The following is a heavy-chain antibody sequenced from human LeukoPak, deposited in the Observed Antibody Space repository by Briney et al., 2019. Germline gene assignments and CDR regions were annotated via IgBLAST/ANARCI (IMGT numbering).Heavy chain of an antibody. J-gene: IGHJ2*01. Sequence: GGSLRLSCAASGFTFDDYAMHWVRQAPGKGLEWVSGISWNSGSIGYADSVKGRFTISRDNAKNSLYLQMNSLRAEDTALYYCAKGDFDLWGRSTLVTVSS. CDR1: GFTFDDYA. CDR2: ISWNSGSI. V-gene: IGHV3-9*01. CDR3: AKGDFDL.